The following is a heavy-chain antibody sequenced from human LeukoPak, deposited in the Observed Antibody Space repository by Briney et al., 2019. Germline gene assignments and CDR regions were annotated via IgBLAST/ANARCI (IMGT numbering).Heavy chain of an antibody. D-gene: IGHD1-26*01. CDR1: GFTFSSYG. V-gene: IGHV3-23*01. CDR3: AKAHSGSYYFYFDH. J-gene: IGHJ4*02. CDR2: ISGSGGST. Sequence: QAGGSLRLSCAASGFTFSSYGMHWVRQAPGKGLEWVSAISGSGGSTYYADSVKGRFTISRDNSKNTLYLQMNSLRAEDTAVYYCAKAHSGSYYFYFDHWGQGTLVTVSS.